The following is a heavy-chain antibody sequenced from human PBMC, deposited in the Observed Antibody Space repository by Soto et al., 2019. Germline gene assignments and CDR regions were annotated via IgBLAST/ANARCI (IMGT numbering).Heavy chain of an antibody. V-gene: IGHV3-49*05. CDR3: TREKRPSLRFLEWSQYYYYGMDV. CDR2: IRSKAYGGTT. J-gene: IGHJ6*02. Sequence: KAGGSLRLSCTASGFTFGDYAMSWFRQAPGKGLEWVGFIRSKAYGGTTEYAASVKGRFTISRDDSKSIAYLQMNSLKTEDTAVYYCTREKRPSLRFLEWSQYYYYGMDVWGQGTTVTVS. CDR1: GFTFGDYA. D-gene: IGHD3-3*01.